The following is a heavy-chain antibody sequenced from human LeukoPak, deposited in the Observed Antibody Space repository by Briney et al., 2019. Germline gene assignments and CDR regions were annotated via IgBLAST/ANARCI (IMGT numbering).Heavy chain of an antibody. V-gene: IGHV4-31*03. D-gene: IGHD2-15*01. J-gene: IGHJ4*02. CDR1: GGSISSGGYY. CDR3: AASGRRLSLDY. Sequence: TPSQTLSLTCTVSGGSISSGGYYWSWIRQHPGKGLEWIGYIYYSGSTYYNPSLKSRVTISVDTSKNQFSLKLSSVTAADTAGYYCAASGRRLSLDYWGQGTLVTVSS. CDR2: IYYSGST.